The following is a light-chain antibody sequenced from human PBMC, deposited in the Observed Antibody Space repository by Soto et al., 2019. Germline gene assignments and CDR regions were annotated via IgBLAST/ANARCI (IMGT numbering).Light chain of an antibody. J-gene: IGKJ1*01. V-gene: IGKV1-5*03. Sequence: EIQMTQFPSTLSAAVANPVAITCRASGSDSTWLAWYQQIPGGAPKLLIYKASILESGVPSSFSGSGSGTEFTLTHTSLQHEEFATYYYQQYDMFGPGTKVYI. CDR1: GSDSTW. CDR2: KAS. CDR3: QQYDM.